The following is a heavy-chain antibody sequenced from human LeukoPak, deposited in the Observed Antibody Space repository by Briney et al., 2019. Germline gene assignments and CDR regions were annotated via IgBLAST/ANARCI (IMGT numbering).Heavy chain of an antibody. CDR3: ARDGYYDSSGYRKHDGFDI. J-gene: IGHJ3*02. Sequence: PGGSLRLSCAASGFTVSTNYMSWVRQAPGKGLEWVSLIYSGGITQYADSVKGRFTISRDNSKNTLCLQMTSLRAEDTAVYHCARDGYYDSSGYRKHDGFDIWGQGTLVTVSS. CDR2: IYSGGIT. D-gene: IGHD3-22*01. V-gene: IGHV3-66*01. CDR1: GFTVSTNY.